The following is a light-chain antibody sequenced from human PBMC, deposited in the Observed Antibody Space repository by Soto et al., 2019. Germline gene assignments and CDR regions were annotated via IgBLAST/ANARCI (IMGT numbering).Light chain of an antibody. CDR1: QSLVSTDGNIY. Sequence: DAVMTQSPLSLPVTLGQAASISCRSSQSLVSTDGNIYLNWFQQRPGQSPRRLIYKVSNRDSGVPDRLSGSGSGTDFTLKISRVEAEDVAVYYCMQATHWPRTFGQGTKVEVK. V-gene: IGKV2-30*01. CDR2: KVS. J-gene: IGKJ1*01. CDR3: MQATHWPRT.